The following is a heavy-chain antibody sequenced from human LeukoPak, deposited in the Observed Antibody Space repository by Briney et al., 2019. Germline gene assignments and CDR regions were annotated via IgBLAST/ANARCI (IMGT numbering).Heavy chain of an antibody. J-gene: IGHJ3*02. V-gene: IGHV4-59*12. Sequence: TSETLSLTCTVSGVSISSYYWSWIRQPPGKGLEWIGYIYYSGSTNYNPSLKSRVTISVDTSKNQFSLKLSSVTAADTALYYCAKDIDLPHHIVVVTAMSYAFDIWGQGTMVTVSS. D-gene: IGHD2-21*02. CDR1: GVSISSYY. CDR2: IYYSGST. CDR3: AKDIDLPHHIVVVTAMSYAFDI.